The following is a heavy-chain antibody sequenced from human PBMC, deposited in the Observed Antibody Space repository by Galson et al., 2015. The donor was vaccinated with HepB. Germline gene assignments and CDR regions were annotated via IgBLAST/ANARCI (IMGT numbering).Heavy chain of an antibody. V-gene: IGHV3-30*04. Sequence: SLRLSCAASGFTFSSYAMHWVRQAPGKGLEWVAVISYDGSNKYYADSVKGRFTISRDNSKNTLYLQMNSLRAEDTAVYYCARDMYCSGGSCPYFDYWGQGTLVTVSS. CDR1: GFTFSSYA. D-gene: IGHD2-15*01. CDR3: ARDMYCSGGSCPYFDY. CDR2: ISYDGSNK. J-gene: IGHJ4*02.